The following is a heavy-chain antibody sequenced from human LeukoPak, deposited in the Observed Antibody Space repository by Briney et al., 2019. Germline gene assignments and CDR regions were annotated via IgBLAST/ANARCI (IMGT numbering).Heavy chain of an antibody. Sequence: ASVKVSCEASGYTFNSYGINWVRQAPGQGLEWMGWISANNGNTKYAQKLQGRVTMTTDTSTSTAYMELRSLRSDDTAVYYCAREYYSDYYHMDVWGKGTTVTISS. CDR2: ISANNGNT. CDR3: AREYYSDYYHMDV. V-gene: IGHV1-18*01. D-gene: IGHD2-21*01. J-gene: IGHJ6*03. CDR1: GYTFNSYG.